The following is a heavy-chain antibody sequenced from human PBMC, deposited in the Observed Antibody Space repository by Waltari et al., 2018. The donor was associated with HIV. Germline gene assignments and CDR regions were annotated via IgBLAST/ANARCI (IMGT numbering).Heavy chain of an antibody. CDR3: ARGHCDGVTCSSIYVY. CDR1: GFSFSAFT. Sequence: VQLVESGGGLAKPGGSLSLACAGSGFSFSAFTLCWIRHGPGKGLEWISYISRCGSSVYYADSVKGRFTTSRDNAKNSMYLQMNNLTSEDAAVYYCARGHCDGVTCSSIYVYWGQGTLVGVAS. J-gene: IGHJ4*02. V-gene: IGHV3-11*01. CDR2: ISRCGSSV. D-gene: IGHD2-21*01.